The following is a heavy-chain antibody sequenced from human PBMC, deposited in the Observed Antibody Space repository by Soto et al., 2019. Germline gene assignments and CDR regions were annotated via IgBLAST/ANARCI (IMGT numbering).Heavy chain of an antibody. CDR3: VRLLRYFDWTSSYYFDY. V-gene: IGHV4-39*01. J-gene: IGHJ4*02. CDR2: IYYSGTT. D-gene: IGHD3-9*01. CDR1: GGSISYRNYC. Sequence: SETLSLTCNVSGGSISYRNYCWGWVRQPPGRGLEWIATIYYSGTTYYNPSLESRVTISVDTSKNQFSLNLSSVTAADTAVYYCVRLLRYFDWTSSYYFDYWGPGTLVTVS.